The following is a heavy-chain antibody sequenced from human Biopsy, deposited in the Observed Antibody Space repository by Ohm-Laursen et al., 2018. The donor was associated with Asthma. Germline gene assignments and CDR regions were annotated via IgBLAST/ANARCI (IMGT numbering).Heavy chain of an antibody. V-gene: IGHV1-69*13. Sequence: SVTVSCKASGDSLGSFINYAISWVRQAPRQGPEWMAGLLPTLGTADYAPLLEGRVTITADESTSTAYLELTSLRFEDTAVYYCARGYSGTDRIVYYYSGMEVWGQGTTVTVSS. D-gene: IGHD5-12*01. CDR3: ARGYSGTDRIVYYYSGMEV. CDR1: GDSLGSFINYA. J-gene: IGHJ6*02. CDR2: LLPTLGTA.